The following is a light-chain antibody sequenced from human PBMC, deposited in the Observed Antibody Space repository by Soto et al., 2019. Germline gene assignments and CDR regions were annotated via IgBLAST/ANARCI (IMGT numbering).Light chain of an antibody. CDR3: PQYNTWLWT. V-gene: IGKV3-15*01. CDR2: GAS. Sequence: EVVMTQSPATLSVSPGERVTLSCRASQSINDHLAWYQQKPGQAPRLLIHGASTRATGIPARFSGSGFGTEFIRTISSLQSEDFAVYDCPQYNTWLWTFGQGTKVELQ. J-gene: IGKJ1*01. CDR1: QSINDH.